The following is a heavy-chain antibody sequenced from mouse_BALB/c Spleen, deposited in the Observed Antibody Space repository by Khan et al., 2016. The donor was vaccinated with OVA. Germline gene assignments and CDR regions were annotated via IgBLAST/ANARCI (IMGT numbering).Heavy chain of an antibody. Sequence: QIQLVQSGPELKKPGETVKISCKASGYIFTNYGMNWVKQAPGKGLKWMGWINTNTGEPTYAEESKGRFAFSLENSASTADLQINNLKNEDTATYFCARDYGSSYGWFAYWGQGTLVTVSA. CDR3: ARDYGSSYGWFAY. J-gene: IGHJ3*01. CDR1: GYIFTNYG. D-gene: IGHD1-1*01. V-gene: IGHV9-3*02. CDR2: INTNTGEP.